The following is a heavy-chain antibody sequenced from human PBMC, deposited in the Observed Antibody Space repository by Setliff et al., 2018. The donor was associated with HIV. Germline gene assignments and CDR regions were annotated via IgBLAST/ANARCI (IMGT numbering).Heavy chain of an antibody. CDR3: VVGAFSWGKYY. J-gene: IGHJ4*02. V-gene: IGHV5-51*01. Sequence: GESLKISCKGSGYSFPTYWIGWVRQMPGKGLEWMGIIYPDDSDTRYSPSFQGQVTISADKSTSTAYVQWSSLKASDTAQYYCVVGAFSWGKYYWGQGTQVTVSS. CDR2: IYPDDSDT. CDR1: GYSFPTYW. D-gene: IGHD3-16*01.